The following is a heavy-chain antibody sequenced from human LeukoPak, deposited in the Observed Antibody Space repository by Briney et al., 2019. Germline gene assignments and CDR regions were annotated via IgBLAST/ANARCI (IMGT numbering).Heavy chain of an antibody. J-gene: IGHJ4*02. CDR2: ISAYNGNT. CDR1: GYTFTSYG. CDR3: ARDPQQLVGATGGGFNF. Sequence: ASVKVSCKASGYTFTSYGISWVRQAPGQGLEWMGWISAYNGNTNYAQKLQGRVTMTTDTSTSTAYMELRSLRSEATAVYYCARDPQQLVGATGGGFNFWGQGTLVTVSS. V-gene: IGHV1-18*01. D-gene: IGHD1-26*01.